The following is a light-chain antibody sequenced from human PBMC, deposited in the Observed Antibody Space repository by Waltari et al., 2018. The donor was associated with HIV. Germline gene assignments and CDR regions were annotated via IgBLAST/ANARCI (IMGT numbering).Light chain of an antibody. CDR1: SASSRSQ. CDR3: GADHGSGSNFVYV. J-gene: IGLJ1*01. Sequence: QPVLTHPHSASASLGALVTLTCTLTSASSRSQVARYQLRPGKGPSVVMRVGTGGIVGSKGDGIPVRFSVVGSGLNRYLTIKSIQEEDEGDYHCGADHGSGSNFVYVFGPGTKVIVL. V-gene: IGLV9-49*01. CDR2: VGTGGIVG.